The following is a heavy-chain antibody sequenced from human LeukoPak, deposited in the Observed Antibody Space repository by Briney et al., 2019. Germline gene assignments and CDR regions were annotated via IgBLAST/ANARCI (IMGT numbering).Heavy chain of an antibody. D-gene: IGHD6-19*01. J-gene: IGHJ4*02. Sequence: PGGSLRLSCAASGFTFTNDFMTWVRQAPGKGLEWVANTKVDGSDIHYVDSVKGRFTISSDNARNSLYLQMNTLRVADTAVYYCARSRGWIYDSWGRGTLVTVSS. CDR1: GFTFTNDF. CDR3: ARSRGWIYDS. CDR2: TKVDGSDI. V-gene: IGHV3-7*01.